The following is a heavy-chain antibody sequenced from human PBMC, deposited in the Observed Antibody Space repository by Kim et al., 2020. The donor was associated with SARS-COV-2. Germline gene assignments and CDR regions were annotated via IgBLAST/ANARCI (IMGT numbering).Heavy chain of an antibody. D-gene: IGHD2-15*01. CDR2: INYGEST. Sequence: SETLSLTCAVYGGSFSGYYWSWIRQPPGKGLEWIGEINYGESTNYNQSLKSRVTISVDTSKNQFSLKLSSVTAADTAVYYCAGNYGGSSAAWGMDVWGQG. CDR3: AGNYGGSSAAWGMDV. V-gene: IGHV4-34*01. CDR1: GGSFSGYY. J-gene: IGHJ6*02.